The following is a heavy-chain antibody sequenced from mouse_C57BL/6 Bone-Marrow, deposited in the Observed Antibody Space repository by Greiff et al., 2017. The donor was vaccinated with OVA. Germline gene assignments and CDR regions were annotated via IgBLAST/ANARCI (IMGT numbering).Heavy chain of an antibody. CDR1: GYTFTDYY. J-gene: IGHJ2*01. CDR3: ARYPYYDYGGYYFDY. Sequence: VQLQQSGPELVKPGASVKISCKASGYTFTDYYMNWVKQSHGKSLEWIGDINPNNGGTSYNQKFKGKATLTVYKSSSTAYMELRSLTSEDSAVYYCARYPYYDYGGYYFDYWGQGTTLTVSS. D-gene: IGHD2-4*01. CDR2: INPNNGGT. V-gene: IGHV1-26*01.